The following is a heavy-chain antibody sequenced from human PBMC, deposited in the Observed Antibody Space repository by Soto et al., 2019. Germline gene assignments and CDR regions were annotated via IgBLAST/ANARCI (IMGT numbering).Heavy chain of an antibody. CDR1: GCNLDDYG. D-gene: IGHD3-10*01. CDR3: VRSGDYRSGSYWYFFDY. CDR2: IYWKGCNR. J-gene: IGHJ4*02. V-gene: IGHV3-20*04. Sequence: GGSLRLSCTLSGCNLDDYGMIRVRQVPGKGLKWVCGIYWKGCNRHYTDSVKGRFTISRDNAKNSLYLQLDSLRAEHTALYYCVRSGDYRSGSYWYFFDYWGQGTQVTVSS.